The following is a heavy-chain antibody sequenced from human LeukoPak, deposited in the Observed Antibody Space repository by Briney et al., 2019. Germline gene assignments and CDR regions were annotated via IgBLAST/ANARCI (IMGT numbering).Heavy chain of an antibody. Sequence: GGSLRLSCAASGFTFSSYAMHWVRQAPGKGLEWVAVISYDGSNKYYADSVKGRFTISRDNSKNTLYLQMNSLRAEDTAVYYCARVKSGTTGAFDIWGQGTMVTVSS. D-gene: IGHD1-1*01. J-gene: IGHJ3*02. CDR1: GFTFSSYA. V-gene: IGHV3-30*04. CDR3: ARVKSGTTGAFDI. CDR2: ISYDGSNK.